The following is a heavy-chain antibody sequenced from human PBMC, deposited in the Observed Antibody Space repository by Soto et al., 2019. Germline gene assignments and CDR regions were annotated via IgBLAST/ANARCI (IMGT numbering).Heavy chain of an antibody. CDR3: TSGLVPITY. Sequence: LRLSCAASGFTINNNYMTWVRQAPGKGLEWVSVLYRNGSAYYSDSVRGRFSISRDNSKNTLYLQMGRLRAEDTAVYFCTSGLVPITYWGQGTLVTVSS. J-gene: IGHJ4*02. CDR2: LYRNGSA. D-gene: IGHD1-20*01. V-gene: IGHV3-53*01. CDR1: GFTINNNY.